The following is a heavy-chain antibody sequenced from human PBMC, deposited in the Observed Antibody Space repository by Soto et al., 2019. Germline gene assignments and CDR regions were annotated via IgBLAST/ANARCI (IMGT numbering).Heavy chain of an antibody. CDR1: GYTFTRSA. CDR2: ISSYNGDT. V-gene: IGHV1-18*01. J-gene: IGHJ6*02. CDR3: AREGVAPYYYYGMDV. Sequence: ASVTVSCKASGYTFTRSAISWVRQAPGQGPERMGWISSYNGDTNYAQTFQGRVTMTTDTSTSTAYMELRSLRSDDTAVYYCAREGVAPYYYYGMDVSGQGTPVTV. D-gene: IGHD5-12*01.